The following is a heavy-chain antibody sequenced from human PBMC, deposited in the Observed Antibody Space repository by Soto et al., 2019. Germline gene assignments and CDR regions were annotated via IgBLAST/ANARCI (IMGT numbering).Heavy chain of an antibody. J-gene: IGHJ6*02. CDR1: GFPFSSYG. Sequence: GGSLRLSCAASGFPFSSYGMHWVRQAPGKGLEWVAVISYDGSNKYYADSVKGRFTISRDNSKKTLYLQMNSLRAEDTAVYYCAKDRGTPNYYSDHGMDVWGQGTRVTVSS. D-gene: IGHD1-1*01. V-gene: IGHV3-30*18. CDR3: AKDRGTPNYYSDHGMDV. CDR2: ISYDGSNK.